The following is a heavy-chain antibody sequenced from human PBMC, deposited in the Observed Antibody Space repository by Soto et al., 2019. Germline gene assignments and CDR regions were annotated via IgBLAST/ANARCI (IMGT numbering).Heavy chain of an antibody. CDR1: GFTFSSYG. CDR2: IWYDGSNK. CDR3: ARDYDILTGYTIDY. Sequence: QVQLVESGGGVVQPGRSLRLSCAASGFTFSSYGMHWVRQAPGKGLEWVAVIWYDGSNKYYADSVKGRFTISRDNSKNTLYLQMNSLRAEDTAVYYCARDYDILTGYTIDYCGQGTLVTVS. D-gene: IGHD3-9*01. V-gene: IGHV3-33*01. J-gene: IGHJ4*02.